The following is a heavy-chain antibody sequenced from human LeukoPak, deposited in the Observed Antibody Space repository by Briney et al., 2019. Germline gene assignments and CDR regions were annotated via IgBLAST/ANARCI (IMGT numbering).Heavy chain of an antibody. Sequence: SETLSLTCTVSGGSISRYYWSWIRQPPGKGLEWIGYTFYTGSTNYNPSLKSRVTISVDTSKNQFSLKLNSVTAADTAVYYCAIVDVVAEKGFDYWGQGTLVTVSS. D-gene: IGHD5-12*01. V-gene: IGHV4-59*01. J-gene: IGHJ4*02. CDR1: GGSISRYY. CDR2: TFYTGST. CDR3: AIVDVVAEKGFDY.